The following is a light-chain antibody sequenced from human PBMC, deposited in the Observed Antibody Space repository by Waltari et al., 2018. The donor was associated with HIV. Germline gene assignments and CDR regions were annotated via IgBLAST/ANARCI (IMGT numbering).Light chain of an antibody. CDR1: SSDAGGYNH. CDR3: SSYTSSSVV. V-gene: IGLV2-14*03. J-gene: IGLJ2*01. CDR2: DVS. Sequence: QSALTQPAYVSGSPGQSITLSCTGTSSDAGGYNHVSWYQQHPGKAPQLMIYDVSNRPSGVSNRFSGSKSGNTASLTISGLQAEDEADYYCSSYTSSSVVFGGGTKLTVL.